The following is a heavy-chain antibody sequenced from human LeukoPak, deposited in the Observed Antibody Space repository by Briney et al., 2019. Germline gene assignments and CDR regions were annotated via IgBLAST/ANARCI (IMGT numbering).Heavy chain of an antibody. V-gene: IGHV4-59*01. CDR3: ARDRGDGYDYFWDY. CDR2: IYYSGST. CDR1: GGSISSYY. D-gene: IGHD5-12*01. J-gene: IGHJ4*02. Sequence: PSETLSLTCTVSGGSISSYYWSWIRQPPGKGLEWIGYIYYSGSTNYNPSLRSRVTISLATSKNQFSLKLSSVTAADTAVYYCARDRGDGYDYFWDYWGQGTLVTVSS.